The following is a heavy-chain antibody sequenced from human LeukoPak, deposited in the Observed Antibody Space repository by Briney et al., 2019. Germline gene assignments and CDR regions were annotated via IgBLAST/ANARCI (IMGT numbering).Heavy chain of an antibody. D-gene: IGHD5-18*01. V-gene: IGHV1-69*04. J-gene: IGHJ6*02. CDR3: ASLDTAMGDYYYGMDV. Sequence: ASVKVSCKASGGTFSSYAISWVRQAPGQGLEWMGRIISILGIANYAQKFQGRVTITADKSTSTAYMELSSLRSEDTAVYYCASLDTAMGDYYYGMDVWGQGTTVTVSS. CDR1: GGTFSSYA. CDR2: IISILGIA.